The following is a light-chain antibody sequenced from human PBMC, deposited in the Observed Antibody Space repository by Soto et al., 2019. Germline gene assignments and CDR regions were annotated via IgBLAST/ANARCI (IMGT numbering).Light chain of an antibody. Sequence: QLVLTQSPSASASLGASVKLTCTLSSGHSTNAIAWLQQQPEKGPRYLMKLNSDGSHSKGDGIPDRFSGSSFGAERYLTISSLQSEDEADYYCQAWDTGLGVFGGGTKVTVL. V-gene: IGLV4-69*01. CDR1: SGHSTNA. CDR3: QAWDTGLGV. CDR2: LNSDGSH. J-gene: IGLJ2*01.